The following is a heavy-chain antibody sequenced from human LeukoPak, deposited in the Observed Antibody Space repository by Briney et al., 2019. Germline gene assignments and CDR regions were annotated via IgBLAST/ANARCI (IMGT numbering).Heavy chain of an antibody. CDR3: ARYRSGTADY. J-gene: IGHJ4*02. Sequence: GAPVKVSCKASGYTFTGYYMHWVRQAPGQGLEWMGWINPNSGDTNYAQKFQGRGTMTRDTSISTVYMELSRLRSDDTAVYYCARYRSGTADYWGQGTLVTVSS. V-gene: IGHV1-2*02. CDR1: GYTFTGYY. CDR2: INPNSGDT. D-gene: IGHD6-13*01.